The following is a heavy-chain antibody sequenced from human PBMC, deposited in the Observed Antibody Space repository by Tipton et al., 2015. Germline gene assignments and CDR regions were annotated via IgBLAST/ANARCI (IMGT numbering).Heavy chain of an antibody. Sequence: TLSLTCSVSGGSISTRTYYWGWIRQPPGKGLEFIGTIYYRGSTYYNPSLKSRVSISVDTSKTHFSLSLGSVTAADTAVYYCARGSFDIWGQGTLVTVSS. CDR3: ARGSFDI. V-gene: IGHV4-39*01. J-gene: IGHJ3*02. CDR2: IYYRGST. CDR1: GGSISTRTYY.